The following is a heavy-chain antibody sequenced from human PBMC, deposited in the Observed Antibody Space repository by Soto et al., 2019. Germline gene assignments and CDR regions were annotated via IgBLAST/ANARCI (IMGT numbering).Heavy chain of an antibody. Sequence: GGSLRLSCAASGFTFSNYAMTWVRQAPGKGLEWVSSITGSGDTTYYADSVKGRFTISRDNSKNTLSLQMSSLRAEDTAVYFCAKVYNWNTHDPWGQGTLVTVSS. CDR3: AKVYNWNTHDP. CDR1: GFTFSNYA. CDR2: ITGSGDTT. D-gene: IGHD1-20*01. J-gene: IGHJ5*02. V-gene: IGHV3-23*01.